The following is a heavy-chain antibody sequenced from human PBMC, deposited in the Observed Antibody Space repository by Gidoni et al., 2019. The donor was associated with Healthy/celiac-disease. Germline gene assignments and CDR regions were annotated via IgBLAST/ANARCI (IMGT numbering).Heavy chain of an antibody. Sequence: EVQLVQSGAEVKKPGESLRISCTGSGYSFTSYWISWVRQMPGKGLEWMGRIDPSDSYTNYSPSFQGHVTISADKSISTAYLQWSSLKAADTAMYYCARGMGKVGSVSGDPGDYWGQGTLVTVSS. J-gene: IGHJ4*02. CDR1: GYSFTSYW. CDR2: IDPSDSYT. V-gene: IGHV5-10-1*01. D-gene: IGHD2-21*02. CDR3: ARGMGKVGSVSGDPGDY.